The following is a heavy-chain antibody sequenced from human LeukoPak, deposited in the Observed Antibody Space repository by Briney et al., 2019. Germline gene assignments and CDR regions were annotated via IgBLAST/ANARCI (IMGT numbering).Heavy chain of an antibody. J-gene: IGHJ5*02. CDR1: GYSFTSYW. CDR2: IYPGDSDT. CDR3: ARHPIAAGGAYNWFDP. Sequence: GESLKISCKGSGYSFTSYWIGWVRQMPGKGLEWMGIIYPGDSDTRYSPSFQGQVTISADKSVSTAYLQWISLKASDTAMYYCARHPIAAGGAYNWFDPWGQGTLVTVSS. V-gene: IGHV5-51*01. D-gene: IGHD6-13*01.